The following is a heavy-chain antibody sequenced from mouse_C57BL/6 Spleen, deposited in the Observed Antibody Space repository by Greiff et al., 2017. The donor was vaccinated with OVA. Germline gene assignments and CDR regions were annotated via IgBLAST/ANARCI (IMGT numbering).Heavy chain of an antibody. D-gene: IGHD1-1*01. Sequence: DVQLVESGGGLVQPGGSLSLSCAASGFTFTDYYMSWVRQPPGKALEWLGFIRNKANGYTTEYSASVKGRFTISRDNSQSILYLQMNALRAEDSATYYCAIHYYGKAMDYWGQGTSVTVSS. V-gene: IGHV7-3*01. CDR2: IRNKANGYTT. J-gene: IGHJ4*01. CDR3: AIHYYGKAMDY. CDR1: GFTFTDYY.